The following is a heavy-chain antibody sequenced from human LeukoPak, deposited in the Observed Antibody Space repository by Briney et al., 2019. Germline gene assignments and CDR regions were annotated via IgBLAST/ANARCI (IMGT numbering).Heavy chain of an antibody. CDR1: GYTFTGYY. V-gene: IGHV1-2*06. D-gene: IGHD6-19*01. CDR2: INPNSGGT. J-gene: IGHJ4*02. CDR3: ARDGSGYSSGWYFHDY. Sequence: ASVKVSCKASGYTFTGYYMHWVRQAPGQGLGWMGRINPNSGGTNYAQKFQGRVTMTRDTSISTAYMELSRLRSDDTAVYYCARDGSGYSSGWYFHDYWGQGTLLTVSS.